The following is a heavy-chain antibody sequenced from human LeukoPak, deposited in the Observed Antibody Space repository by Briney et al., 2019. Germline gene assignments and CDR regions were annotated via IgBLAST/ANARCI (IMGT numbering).Heavy chain of an antibody. V-gene: IGHV4-4*02. CDR1: GGSISSSNW. Sequence: PSGTLSLTCAVSGGSISSSNWWSWVRLPPGKGLEWIGEIYHSGSTNYNPSLKSRVTMSVDTSKNQFSLKLSSVTAADTAVYFCASGSSGYDPWGQGTLVTVSS. CDR2: IYHSGST. CDR3: ASGSSGYDP. J-gene: IGHJ5*02. D-gene: IGHD5-12*01.